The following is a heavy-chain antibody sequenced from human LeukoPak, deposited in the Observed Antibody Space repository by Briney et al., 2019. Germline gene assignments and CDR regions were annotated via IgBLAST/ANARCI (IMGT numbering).Heavy chain of an antibody. Sequence: ASVKVSCTASGYTFTSYAMHWVRQAPGQRLEWMGWINAGNGNTKYSQKFQGRVTITRDTSASTAYMELSSLRSEDTAVYYCATDRTNGVCCFDYWGQGTLVTVSS. CDR1: GYTFTSYA. CDR2: INAGNGNT. V-gene: IGHV1-3*01. J-gene: IGHJ4*02. CDR3: ATDRTNGVCCFDY. D-gene: IGHD2-8*01.